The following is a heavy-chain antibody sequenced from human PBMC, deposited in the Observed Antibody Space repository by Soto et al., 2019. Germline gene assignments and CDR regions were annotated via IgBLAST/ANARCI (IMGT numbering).Heavy chain of an antibody. Sequence: GGSLRLSCAASGFTFSDYYMSWIRQAPGKGLEWVSYISSSGSTIYYADSVKGRFTISRDNAKNSLYLQMNSLRAEDTAVYYCARGYYDILTGYRNNNWFDPWGQGTLVTVSS. D-gene: IGHD3-9*01. J-gene: IGHJ5*02. CDR3: ARGYYDILTGYRNNNWFDP. CDR2: ISSSGSTI. CDR1: GFTFSDYY. V-gene: IGHV3-11*01.